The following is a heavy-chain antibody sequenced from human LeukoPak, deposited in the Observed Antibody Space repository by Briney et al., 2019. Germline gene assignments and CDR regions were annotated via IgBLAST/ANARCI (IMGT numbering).Heavy chain of an antibody. CDR1: GASISSSSYF. V-gene: IGHV4-39*01. CDR3: AVAGARYSDTGVLYAFDF. CDR2: IYYSGSP. D-gene: IGHD2-8*02. Sequence: SETLSLTCTVSGASISSSSYFWGWIRQPPGKGLEWIGTIYYSGSPYYNPSLKSRVTISVDASKNQFSLRLNSVTAADTAVYYCAVAGARYSDTGVLYAFDFWGRGTMVTVSS. J-gene: IGHJ3*01.